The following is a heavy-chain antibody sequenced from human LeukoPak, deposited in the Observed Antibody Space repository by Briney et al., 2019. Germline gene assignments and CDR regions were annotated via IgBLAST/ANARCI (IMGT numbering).Heavy chain of an antibody. V-gene: IGHV1-46*01. CDR1: GYTFTSYY. Sequence: ASVKVSCKASGYTFTSYYMHWVRQAPGQGLEWMGIIKPSGGSTSYAQKFQGRVTMTRDTSTSTVYMELSSLRSEDMAVYYCARLLGDTSDEDYWGQGTLVTVSS. D-gene: IGHD2-8*02. CDR2: IKPSGGST. CDR3: ARLLGDTSDEDY. J-gene: IGHJ4*02.